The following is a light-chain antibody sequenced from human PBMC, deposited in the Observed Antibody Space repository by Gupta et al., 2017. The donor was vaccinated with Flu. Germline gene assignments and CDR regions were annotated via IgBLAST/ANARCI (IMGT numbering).Light chain of an antibody. CDR2: NDN. V-gene: IGLV1-44*01. J-gene: IGLJ3*02. CDR1: SSTLVSNV. Sequence: VPISCSGRSSTLVSNVVSCYQHPPGMAPKLLIYNDNLRPSGVPARFSGSNSGTSASLAISGLQSEDEADYYCAAWDDSLNGLWVFGGGTQLTVL. CDR3: AAWDDSLNGLWV.